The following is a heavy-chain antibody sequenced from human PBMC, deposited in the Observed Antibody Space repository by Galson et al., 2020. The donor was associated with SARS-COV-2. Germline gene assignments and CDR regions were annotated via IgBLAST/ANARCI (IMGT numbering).Heavy chain of an antibody. D-gene: IGHD6-19*01. J-gene: IGHJ4*02. V-gene: IGHV1-18*01. Sequence: ASVKVSCKASGYTFTSYGISWVRQAPGQGLEWMGWISAYNGNTNYAQKLQGRVTMTTDTSTSTAYMELRSLRSDDTAVYYCARDAGNVAVAGRNDYWGQGTLVPGSS. CDR2: ISAYNGNT. CDR3: ARDAGNVAVAGRNDY. CDR1: GYTFTSYG.